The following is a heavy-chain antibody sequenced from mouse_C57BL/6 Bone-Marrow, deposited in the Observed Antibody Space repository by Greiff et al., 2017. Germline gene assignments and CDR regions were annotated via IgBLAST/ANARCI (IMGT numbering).Heavy chain of an antibody. D-gene: IGHD1-1*01. CDR3: ARRFTYGSSYVPHYYAMDY. CDR2: IDPSDSYT. Sequence: QQPGAELVMPGASVKLSCKASGYTFTSYWMHWVKQRPGQGLEWIGEIDPSDSYTNYNQKFKGKSTLTVDKSSSTAYMQLSSLTSEDSAVYYCARRFTYGSSYVPHYYAMDYWGQGPSVIVSS. V-gene: IGHV1-69*01. CDR1: GYTFTSYW. J-gene: IGHJ4*01.